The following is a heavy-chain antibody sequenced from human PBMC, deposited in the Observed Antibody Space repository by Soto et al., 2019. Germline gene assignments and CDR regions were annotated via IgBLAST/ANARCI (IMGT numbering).Heavy chain of an antibody. Sequence: PSETLSLTCAVYGGSFSDYSWNWNWIRQPPGKGLEWIGEINHSGSTSHNPSLKSRVTLSLATSKNQFSLILTSVTAADTAVYYCAIGAVNYDLWSGPITGGMDVGGQGTPVTVSS. CDR2: INHSGST. CDR1: GGSFSDYSWN. CDR3: AIGAVNYDLWSGPITGGMDV. J-gene: IGHJ6*02. D-gene: IGHD3-3*01. V-gene: IGHV4-34*01.